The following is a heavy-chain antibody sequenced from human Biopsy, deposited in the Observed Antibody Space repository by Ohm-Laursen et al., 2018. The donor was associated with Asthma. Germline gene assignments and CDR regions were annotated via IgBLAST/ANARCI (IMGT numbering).Heavy chain of an antibody. CDR3: ARVPTTLRYFDL. V-gene: IGHV4-61*01. CDR1: GGSVSSGSYY. Sequence: GTLSLTCTVSGGSVSSGSYYWSWIRQPPGKGLAWVSYISYSGSTDYNPSLKSRLTISMDTSKNQFSLKLSSVTAADTAVYYCARVPTTLRYFDLWGRGDLVTVSS. J-gene: IGHJ2*01. CDR2: ISYSGST. D-gene: IGHD2-15*01.